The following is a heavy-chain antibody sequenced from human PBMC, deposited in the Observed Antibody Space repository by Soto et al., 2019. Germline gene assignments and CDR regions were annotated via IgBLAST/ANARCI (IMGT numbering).Heavy chain of an antibody. J-gene: IGHJ3*02. D-gene: IGHD3-10*01. CDR2: ISGSGGST. V-gene: IGHV3-23*01. Sequence: VQLLESGGGLVQPGGSLRLSCAASGFTFSSYAMSWVRQAPGKGLEWVSAISGSGGSTYYADSVKGRFTISRDNSKNTLYLQMNSLRAEDTAVYYCAKVGMVRGSDGVVDAFDIWGQGTMVTVSS. CDR3: AKVGMVRGSDGVVDAFDI. CDR1: GFTFSSYA.